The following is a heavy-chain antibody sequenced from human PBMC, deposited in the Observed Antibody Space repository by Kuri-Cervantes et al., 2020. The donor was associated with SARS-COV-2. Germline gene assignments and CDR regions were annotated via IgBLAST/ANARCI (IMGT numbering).Heavy chain of an antibody. CDR1: GFTFDDYG. J-gene: IGHJ4*02. V-gene: IGHV3-20*01. D-gene: IGHD1-26*01. CDR2: INWNGGST. CDR3: ARERSGSYDY. Sequence: GESLKISCAASGFTFDDYGMSWVRQAPGKGLEWVSGINWNGGSTGYADSVKGRFTISRDNAKNSLYLQMNSLRAEDTALYHCARERSGSYDYWGQGTLVTGSS.